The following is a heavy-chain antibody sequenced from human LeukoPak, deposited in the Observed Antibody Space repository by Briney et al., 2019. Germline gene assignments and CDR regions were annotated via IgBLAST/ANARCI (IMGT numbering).Heavy chain of an antibody. D-gene: IGHD5-12*01. Sequence: GGSLRLSCAASGFTFSNYVMSWVRQAPGKGLEWVSSISGSGGSTYYADSVKGRVTISRDNSKNTLYLQMNSLRVEDTAVYYCAEEVANTYPTFDYWGQGTLVTVSS. V-gene: IGHV3-23*01. CDR2: ISGSGGST. CDR3: AEEVANTYPTFDY. J-gene: IGHJ4*02. CDR1: GFTFSNYV.